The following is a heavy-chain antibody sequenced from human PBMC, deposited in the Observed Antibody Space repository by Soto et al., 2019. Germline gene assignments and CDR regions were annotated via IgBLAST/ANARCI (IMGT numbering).Heavy chain of an antibody. CDR3: ATVIEMATITFDY. J-gene: IGHJ4*02. V-gene: IGHV1-69*01. CDR2: IIPIFGTA. CDR1: GGTFSSYA. Sequence: QVQLVQSGAEVTKPGSSVKVSCKASGGTFSSYAISWVRQAPGQGLEWMGGIIPIFGTANYAQKFQGRATITADESTSTAYVELSSLRSEDTAVYYCATVIEMATITFDYWGQGTLVTVSS. D-gene: IGHD5-12*01.